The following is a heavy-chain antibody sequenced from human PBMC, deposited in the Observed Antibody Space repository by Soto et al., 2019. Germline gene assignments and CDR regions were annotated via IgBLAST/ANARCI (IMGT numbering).Heavy chain of an antibody. V-gene: IGHV3-48*01. CDR2: IRSSGSPI. CDR3: ARMSSSISPGC. Sequence: GGSLRLSCAASGFAFSNYSMNWVRQAPGKGLEWVSYIRSSGSPIYYADSAEGRFTISRDNAKKSLYLQMNSLRAEDTAVYYCARMSSSISPGCWGQGTLVTVSS. J-gene: IGHJ4*02. CDR1: GFAFSNYS. D-gene: IGHD2-2*01.